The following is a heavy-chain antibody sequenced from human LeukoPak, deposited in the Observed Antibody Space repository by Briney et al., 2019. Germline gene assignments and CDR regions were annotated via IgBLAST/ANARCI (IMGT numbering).Heavy chain of an antibody. CDR2: IYYSGST. Sequence: SETLSLTCAVSGGSISSYYWSWVRQPPGKGLEWIGYIYYSGSTNYNPSLKSRVTISVDTSKNQFSLKLSSVTAVETAVYYCARSVGKTGNWFDPWGQGTLVTVSS. V-gene: IGHV4-59*12. D-gene: IGHD3-10*01. J-gene: IGHJ5*02. CDR1: GGSISSYY. CDR3: ARSVGKTGNWFDP.